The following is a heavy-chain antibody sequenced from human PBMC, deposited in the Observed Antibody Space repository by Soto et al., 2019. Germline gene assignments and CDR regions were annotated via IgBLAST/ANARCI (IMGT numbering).Heavy chain of an antibody. J-gene: IGHJ4*02. Sequence: EVQLVESGGALVQPGGSLRLYCAASGFTFSTYWMSWVRQAPGKGLEWVANIKQDGSEKYYVESVKGRFTISRDNTKSSLYLQMNSLRVEGTAVYYCAREVGAWGFDYWGQGALVTVSS. CDR2: IKQDGSEK. CDR3: AREVGAWGFDY. V-gene: IGHV3-7*05. D-gene: IGHD1-26*01. CDR1: GFTFSTYW.